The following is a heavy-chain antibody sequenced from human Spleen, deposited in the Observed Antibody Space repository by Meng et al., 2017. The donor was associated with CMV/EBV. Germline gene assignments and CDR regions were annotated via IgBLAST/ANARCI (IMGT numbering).Heavy chain of an antibody. CDR3: ARVLAGHVYCSITRCRNWFDP. D-gene: IGHD2-2*01. CDR2: INPILGMA. V-gene: IGHV1-69*10. Sequence: SSVNVSCQSFGDTYINYAISGVRQAPGQGREWVGGINPILGMANYAQKFQGRVTITADRSTSTDYMELSKLRYEDTAGYYCARVLAGHVYCSITRCRNWFDPWGQGTLVTVSS. CDR1: GDTYINYA. J-gene: IGHJ5*02.